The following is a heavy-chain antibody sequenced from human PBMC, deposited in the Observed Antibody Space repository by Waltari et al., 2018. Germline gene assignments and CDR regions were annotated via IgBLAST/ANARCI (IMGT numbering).Heavy chain of an antibody. V-gene: IGHV3-33*01. CDR2: IGYDGSNK. J-gene: IGHJ4*02. CDR1: GFTFSSYG. CDR3: ARDSSFSSIGY. D-gene: IGHD2-2*01. Sequence: QVQLVESGGGVVQPGRSLRLSCAASGFTFSSYGMHWVRQAPGKGLEWVAVIGYDGSNKDYADSVKGRFTISRDNSKNTLYLQMNSLRAEDTAVYYCARDSSFSSIGYWGQGTLVTVSS.